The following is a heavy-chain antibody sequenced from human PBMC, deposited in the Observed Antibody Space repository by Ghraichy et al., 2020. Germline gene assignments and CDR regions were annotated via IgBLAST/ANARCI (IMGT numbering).Heavy chain of an antibody. D-gene: IGHD4-23*01. CDR2: ISYDGSNK. CDR3: AKDRPYGGGNFDY. J-gene: IGHJ4*02. CDR1: GFTFSSFG. Sequence: GESLNISCAASGFTFSSFGMHWVRQAPGKGLEWVAVISYDGSNKYYADSVKGRFTISRDNSKNTLYLQMSSLRAEDTAVYYCAKDRPYGGGNFDYRGQGTLVTFSS. V-gene: IGHV3-30*18.